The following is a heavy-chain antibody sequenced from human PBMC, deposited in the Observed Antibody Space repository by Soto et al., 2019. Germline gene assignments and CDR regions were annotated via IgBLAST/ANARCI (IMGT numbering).Heavy chain of an antibody. Sequence: QVQLVQSGAEVKKPGSSVKVSCKASGGTFSSYAISWVRQAPGQGLEWMGGIIPIFGTANYAQKFQGRVTNTADESTSTAYMELSSLRSEDTAVYYSARAPYCSGGSCPPPYYYGMDVWGQGTTVTVSS. CDR1: GGTFSSYA. V-gene: IGHV1-69*12. D-gene: IGHD2-15*01. CDR2: IIPIFGTA. CDR3: ARAPYCSGGSCPPPYYYGMDV. J-gene: IGHJ6*02.